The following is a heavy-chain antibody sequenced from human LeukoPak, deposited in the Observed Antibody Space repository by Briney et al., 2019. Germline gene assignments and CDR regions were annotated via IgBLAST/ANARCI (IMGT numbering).Heavy chain of an antibody. CDR2: ISGSGERT. Sequence: GGSLRLSCAASGFSFSGYAMSRVRQAPGKGLEWVSGISGSGERTYYADSVKGRFTISRDNAKNSLYLQMNSLRAEDTAVYYCARVTEAPYYSDYWGQGTLVTVSS. CDR1: GFSFSGYA. CDR3: ARVTEAPYYSDY. J-gene: IGHJ4*02. V-gene: IGHV3-23*01.